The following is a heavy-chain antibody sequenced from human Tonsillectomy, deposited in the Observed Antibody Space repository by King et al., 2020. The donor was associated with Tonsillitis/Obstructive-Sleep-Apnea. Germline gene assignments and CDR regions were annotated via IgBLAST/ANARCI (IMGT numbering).Heavy chain of an antibody. Sequence: VQLVESGGGLVQPGGSLRLSCAASGFTFSSYWMHWVRQTPGKGLVWVSRINSDGSSTNYADSVKGRFTISRDNAKNTLYLHMNSLRAEDTAVYYCARDLYDFWSGCPDYWGQGTLVTVSS. D-gene: IGHD3-3*01. CDR1: GFTFSSYW. CDR3: ARDLYDFWSGCPDY. J-gene: IGHJ4*02. CDR2: INSDGSST. V-gene: IGHV3-74*01.